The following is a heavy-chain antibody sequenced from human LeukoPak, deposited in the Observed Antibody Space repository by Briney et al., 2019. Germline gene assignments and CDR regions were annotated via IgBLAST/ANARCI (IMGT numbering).Heavy chain of an antibody. J-gene: IGHJ4*02. V-gene: IGHV1-46*01. Sequence: ASVKVSCKASGYTFTSYYMHWVRQAPGQGLEWMGIINPSGGSTSYAQKFQGRVTMTGDTSTSTVYMELSSLRSEDTAVYYCVVGFGELLPYFDYWGQGTLVTVSS. CDR2: INPSGGST. CDR1: GYTFTSYY. CDR3: VVGFGELLPYFDY. D-gene: IGHD3-10*01.